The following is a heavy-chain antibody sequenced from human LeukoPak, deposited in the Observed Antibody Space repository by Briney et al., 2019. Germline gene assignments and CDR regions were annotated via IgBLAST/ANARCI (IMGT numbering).Heavy chain of an antibody. D-gene: IGHD3-9*01. Sequence: ASVKVSCKASGYTFTSYGISWVRQAPGQGLEWVGWISAYNGNTNYAQKLQGRVTMTTDTSTSTAYMELRSLRSDDTAVYYCARGIRYFDWLSTNWFDPWGQGTLVTVSS. V-gene: IGHV1-18*01. CDR1: GYTFTSYG. CDR3: ARGIRYFDWLSTNWFDP. J-gene: IGHJ5*02. CDR2: ISAYNGNT.